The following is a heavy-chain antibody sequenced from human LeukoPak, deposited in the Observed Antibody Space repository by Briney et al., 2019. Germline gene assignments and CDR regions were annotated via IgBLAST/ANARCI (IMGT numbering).Heavy chain of an antibody. CDR3: ARPRYSSGWYKYFQH. J-gene: IGHJ1*01. CDR2: INHSGST. Sequence: SETLSLTCTVYGGSFSGYYWSWIRQPPGKGLEWIGEINHSGSTNYNPSLKSRVTISVDTSKNQFSLKLSSVTAADTAVYYCARPRYSSGWYKYFQHWGQGTLVTVSS. D-gene: IGHD6-19*01. CDR1: GGSFSGYY. V-gene: IGHV4-34*01.